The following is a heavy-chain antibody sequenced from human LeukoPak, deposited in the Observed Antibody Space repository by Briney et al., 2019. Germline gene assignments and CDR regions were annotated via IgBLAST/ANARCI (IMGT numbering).Heavy chain of an antibody. J-gene: IGHJ4*02. D-gene: IGHD1-1*01. Sequence: XXXYXMTWVRXAPGXGLDWVSSITGSGYTTYYADSVKGRFTISRDNSKNTLFLQMNSLRAEDTAIYYCVKGLSSTAPFDYWGQGTLVTVSS. CDR3: VKGLSSTAPFDY. V-gene: IGHV3-23*01. CDR2: ITGSGYTT. CDR1: XXXYX.